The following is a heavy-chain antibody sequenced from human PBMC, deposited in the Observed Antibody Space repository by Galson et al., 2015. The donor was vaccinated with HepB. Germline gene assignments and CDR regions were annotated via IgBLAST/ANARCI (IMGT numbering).Heavy chain of an antibody. CDR2: IVVGSGNT. CDR3: AASVVPVIPEIYYYYGMDV. Sequence: SVKVSCKASGFTFTSSAVQWVRQARGQRLEWIGWIVVGSGNTNYAQKFQERVTITRGMSTSTAYMELSSLRSEDTAVYYCAASVVPVIPEIYYYYGMDVWGQGTTVTVSS. CDR1: GFTFTSSA. J-gene: IGHJ6*02. D-gene: IGHD3-16*02. V-gene: IGHV1-58*01.